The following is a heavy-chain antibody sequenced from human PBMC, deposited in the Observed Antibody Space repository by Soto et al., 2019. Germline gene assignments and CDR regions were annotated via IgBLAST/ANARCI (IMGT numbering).Heavy chain of an antibody. V-gene: IGHV3-33*01. CDR3: ARDGVGTTAYFGYFDY. Sequence: GGSLRLSCAASAVTFTGYGMHWVRQAPGKGLEWVAVIRYDGSNIYYADSVQGRFTISRDNPKNMLYLQMNSLRAEDTAVYYCARDGVGTTAYFGYFDYWGLGTLVTV. CDR2: IRYDGSNI. CDR1: AVTFTGYG. J-gene: IGHJ4*02. D-gene: IGHD1-26*01.